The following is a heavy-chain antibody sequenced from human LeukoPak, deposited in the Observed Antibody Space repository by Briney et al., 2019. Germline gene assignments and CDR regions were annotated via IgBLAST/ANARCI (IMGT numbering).Heavy chain of an antibody. CDR1: GYSINSGYY. J-gene: IGHJ5*02. V-gene: IGHV4-38-2*02. D-gene: IGHD6-13*01. CDR3: ARDLTAGGFDP. CDR2: FYHSGST. Sequence: SETLSLTCGVSGYSINSGYYWGWIRQPPGKGLEWIGSFYHSGSTYYNPSLKSRVTISIDTSKNQFSLKLRSVTAADTAVYYCARDLTAGGFDPWGQGTLVTVSS.